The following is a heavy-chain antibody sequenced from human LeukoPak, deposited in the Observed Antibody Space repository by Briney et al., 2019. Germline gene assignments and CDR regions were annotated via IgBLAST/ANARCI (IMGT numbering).Heavy chain of an antibody. CDR2: IYYSGST. V-gene: IGHV4-39*07. Sequence: SGTLSLTCTVSGGSISSSSYYWGWIRQPPGKGLEWIGSIYYSGSTYYNPSLRSRVTISLDKSKNHFSLKLNSVTAADTAVYYCATFTYASGFDYWGQGTLVTVSS. J-gene: IGHJ4*02. CDR1: GGSISSSSYY. CDR3: ATFTYASGFDY. D-gene: IGHD3-10*01.